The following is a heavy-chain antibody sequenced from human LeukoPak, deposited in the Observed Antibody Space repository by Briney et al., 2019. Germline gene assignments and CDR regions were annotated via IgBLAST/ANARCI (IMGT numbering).Heavy chain of an antibody. CDR3: ARHVLTSMVRGPDDAFDI. CDR2: IYHSGRN. J-gene: IGHJ3*02. V-gene: IGHV4-38-2*01. CDR1: GYSISSGYY. Sequence: SETLSLTCAVSGYSISSGYYWGWIRQPPEQGLAWMGDIYHSGRNYYNPALKSRVTISEDTSKNQFSLKLSSVTAADTAVYYCARHVLTSMVRGPDDAFDIWGQGTMVTVSS. D-gene: IGHD3-10*01.